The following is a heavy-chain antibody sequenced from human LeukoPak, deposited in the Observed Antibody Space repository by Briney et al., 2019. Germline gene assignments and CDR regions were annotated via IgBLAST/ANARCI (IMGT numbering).Heavy chain of an antibody. CDR1: GGSISSYY. CDR3: ARHSGSYYDNYDY. CDR2: ISYSGST. D-gene: IGHD1-26*01. J-gene: IGHJ4*02. V-gene: IGHV4-59*08. Sequence: SETLSLTCTVSGGSISSYYWSWIRQPPGKGLEWIGYISYSGSTNYNPSLKSRVTISVDTSKNQFSLKLNSVTATDTAVYYCARHSGSYYDNYDYWGQGTLVTVSS.